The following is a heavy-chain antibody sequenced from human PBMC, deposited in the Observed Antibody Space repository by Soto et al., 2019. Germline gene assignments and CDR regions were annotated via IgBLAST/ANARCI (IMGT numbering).Heavy chain of an antibody. J-gene: IGHJ4*02. V-gene: IGHV3-48*02. D-gene: IGHD4-17*01. CDR3: ATSISTVTTRY. CDR1: GFTFSTYS. Sequence: GGSLRLSCAASGFTFSTYSMHWVRQAPGKGLEWISYISSSGTINYADSVKGRFTISRDNAKNSLYLQMNSLRDEDTAVYYCATSISTVTTRYWAQGTLVTVSS. CDR2: ISSSGTI.